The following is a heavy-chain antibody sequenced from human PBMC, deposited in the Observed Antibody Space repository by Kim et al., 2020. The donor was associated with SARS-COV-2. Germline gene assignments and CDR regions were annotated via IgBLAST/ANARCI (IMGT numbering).Heavy chain of an antibody. V-gene: IGHV3-21*01. CDR3: ARASLVGVVTAISQPPNYYYDYGMDV. CDR2: ISSSSSYI. J-gene: IGHJ6*02. D-gene: IGHD2-21*02. CDR1: GFTFSSYS. Sequence: GGSLRLSCAASGFTFSSYSMNWVRQAPGKGLEWVSSISSSSSYIYYADSVKGRFTISRDNAKNSLYLQMNSLRAEDTAVYYCARASLVGVVTAISQPPNYYYDYGMDVWGQGTTVTVSS.